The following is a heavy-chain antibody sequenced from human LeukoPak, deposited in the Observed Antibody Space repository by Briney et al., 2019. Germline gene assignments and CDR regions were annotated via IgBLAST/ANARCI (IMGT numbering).Heavy chain of an antibody. CDR3: ARGVKGEARRYHDIVTGRNRHYYYYMDV. Sequence: GASVKVSCKASGYIFSSYDINWVRQATGQGLEWMGWMNPNSGNTGYAQKFQGRVTMTRNTSISTAYMEMRSLRSEDTAVYYCARGVKGEARRYHDIVTGRNRHYYYYMDVWGKGTTVTISS. CDR1: GYIFSSYD. J-gene: IGHJ6*03. V-gene: IGHV1-8*01. D-gene: IGHD3-9*01. CDR2: MNPNSGNT.